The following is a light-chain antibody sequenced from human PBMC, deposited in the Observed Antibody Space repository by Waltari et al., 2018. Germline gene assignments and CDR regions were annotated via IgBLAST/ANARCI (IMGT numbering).Light chain of an antibody. CDR3: ASWDDSLNGHWV. J-gene: IGLJ3*02. Sequence: QSVLTQPPSASGTPGQRVTISCSGSASNIGGNLVNWSQQLPGKAPKLLIYRSDLRPSGVPDRCSGSKSGTSASLAISGLQSEDEADYFCASWDDSLNGHWVFGGGTKVTVL. CDR1: ASNIGGNL. V-gene: IGLV1-44*01. CDR2: RSD.